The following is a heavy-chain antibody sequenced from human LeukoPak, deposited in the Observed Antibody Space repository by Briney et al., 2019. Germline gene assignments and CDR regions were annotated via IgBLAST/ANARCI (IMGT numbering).Heavy chain of an antibody. J-gene: IGHJ4*02. Sequence: GGSLRLSCAASGFTFSSYSMNWVRQAPGKGLEWVSSISSSSNYIYYADSVKGRVTISRDNAKNSLYLQMNSLRVEDTALYHCARKGLGGELGGFDSWGQGTLVTVSS. CDR3: ARKGLGGELGGFDS. V-gene: IGHV3-21*04. CDR2: ISSSSNYI. D-gene: IGHD1-7*01. CDR1: GFTFSSYS.